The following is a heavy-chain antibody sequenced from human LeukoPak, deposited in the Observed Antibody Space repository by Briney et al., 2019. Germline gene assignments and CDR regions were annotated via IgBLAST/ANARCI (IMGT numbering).Heavy chain of an antibody. V-gene: IGHV3-7*01. J-gene: IGHJ4*02. D-gene: IGHD3-16*02. Sequence: GGSLRLSCAASGFTFSSKWMSWVRQAQGKGLEWVANTKQDGSEKYDVDYVKGRFTISRDNAKHALYLQMNSLRAEDTAVYYCARDVILRSRRFDYWGQGTLVTVSS. CDR2: TKQDGSEK. CDR1: GFTFSSKW. CDR3: ARDVILRSRRFDY.